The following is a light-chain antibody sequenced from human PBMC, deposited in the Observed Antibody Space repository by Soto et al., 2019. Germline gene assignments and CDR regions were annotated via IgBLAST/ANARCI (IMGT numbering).Light chain of an antibody. CDR3: QHYNSYYLFT. Sequence: DIQMTQSPSTLSASVGDRVTITCRASQSISSSLAWYQQKPGRAPKLLIYGASILESGVPSRFSGSGSGTEFTLPISSLQPDDFATYYCQHYNSYYLFTFGGGTKVESK. CDR1: QSISSS. J-gene: IGKJ4*01. V-gene: IGKV1-5*01. CDR2: GAS.